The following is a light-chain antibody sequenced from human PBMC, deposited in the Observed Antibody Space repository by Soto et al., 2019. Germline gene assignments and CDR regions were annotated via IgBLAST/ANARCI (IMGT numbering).Light chain of an antibody. CDR2: KSS. CDR3: QQYNTFWA. J-gene: IGKJ1*01. V-gene: IGKV1-5*03. CDR1: QSIDTW. Sequence: IHMTPSPSTLSASLGYRFTITARASQSIDTWLAWYQQKPGRAPKLLIYKSSSLESGVPSRFSGSGSGTEFTLTISALQPDDFATYYCQQYNTFWAFGQGTKVDIK.